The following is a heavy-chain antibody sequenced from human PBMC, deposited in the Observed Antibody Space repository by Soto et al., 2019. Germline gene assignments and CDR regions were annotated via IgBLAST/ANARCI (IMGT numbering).Heavy chain of an antibody. J-gene: IGHJ4*02. V-gene: IGHV3-48*01. CDR1: GFTFSSYS. CDR2: ISTGGDTV. Sequence: GGSLRFSCAASGFTFSSYSMNWVRQAPGKGLEWVSYISTGGDTVYYADSVKGRFTISRDNAKNSLYLQMSSLRAEDTALYYCARESPQLDYWGQGTLVTVSS. CDR3: ARESPQLDY.